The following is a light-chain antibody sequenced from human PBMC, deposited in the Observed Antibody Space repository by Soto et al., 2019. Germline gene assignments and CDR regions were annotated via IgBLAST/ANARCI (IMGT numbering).Light chain of an antibody. Sequence: QSVLTQPASVSGSPGQSITISCTGNSSDVGGYNYVSWYQQHPGKAPKLMIYEVSNRPSGVSNLFSSSKSGNTASLTISGLQAEDEADYYCSSYTSSSTRVFGGGTKRTVL. V-gene: IGLV2-14*01. CDR1: SSDVGGYNY. CDR3: SSYTSSSTRV. J-gene: IGLJ2*01. CDR2: EVS.